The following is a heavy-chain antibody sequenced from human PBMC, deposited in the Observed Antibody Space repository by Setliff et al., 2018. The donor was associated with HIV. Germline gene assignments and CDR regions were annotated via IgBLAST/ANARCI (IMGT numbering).Heavy chain of an antibody. J-gene: IGHJ4*02. CDR2: IIHSRNT. D-gene: IGHD3-10*02. CDR3: ARGQDGHSVLFDY. CDR1: GGSFSGYY. V-gene: IGHV4-34*01. Sequence: SETLSLTCAVYGGSFSGYYWGWIRQPPGKGLEWIGEIIHSRNTNYNPSLESRVTISVDTSKNQFSLKVSSVTAADTAVYFCARGQDGHSVLFDYWGQGALVTVSS.